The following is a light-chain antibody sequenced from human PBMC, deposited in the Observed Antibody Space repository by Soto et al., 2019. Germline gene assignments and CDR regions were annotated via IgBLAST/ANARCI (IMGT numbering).Light chain of an antibody. CDR3: ETWYSNPHKV. CDR1: SGHSTYI. Sequence: QLVLTQSSSASASLGSSVKLTCILSSGHSTYIIAWHQQQPGKAPRFLMTLDRSGSYNRGSGVPDRFSGSSSGADRYLTISNLQFEEEGDYYWETWYSNPHKVFGGGTKVTVL. CDR2: LDRSGSY. J-gene: IGLJ3*02. V-gene: IGLV4-60*02.